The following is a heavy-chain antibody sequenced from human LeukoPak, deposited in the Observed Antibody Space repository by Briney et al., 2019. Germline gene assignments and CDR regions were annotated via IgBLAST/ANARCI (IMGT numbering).Heavy chain of an antibody. CDR1: GFTFSSYA. J-gene: IGHJ4*02. CDR3: AKYRGFGDSYDS. D-gene: IGHD3-10*01. CDR2: IGGSGGST. Sequence: GGSLRLSCAASGFTFSSYAMSWVRQAPGKGLEWVSSIGGSGGSTYYADSVKGRSTISRDTSKNTLYLQMNSLRAEDTAVYYCAKYRGFGDSYDSWGQGTLVTVS. V-gene: IGHV3-23*01.